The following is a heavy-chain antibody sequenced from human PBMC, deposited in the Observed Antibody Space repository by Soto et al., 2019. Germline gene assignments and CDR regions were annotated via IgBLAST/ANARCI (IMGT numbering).Heavy chain of an antibody. CDR2: INHSGGT. CDR1: GGSFSAYF. Sequence: SETLSITCAVYGGSFSAYFWGWFLQPPGKGLEWIGEINHSGGTSYNPSLKSRVTISVDTSKSQFSLKLTSVTAADRAVYYCARGYLWAVAVGMDVWGQGTTVTVS. V-gene: IGHV4-34*01. J-gene: IGHJ6*02. CDR3: ARGYLWAVAVGMDV. D-gene: IGHD6-19*01.